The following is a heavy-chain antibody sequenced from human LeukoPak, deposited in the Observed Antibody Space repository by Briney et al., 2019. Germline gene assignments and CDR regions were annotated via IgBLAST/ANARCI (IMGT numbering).Heavy chain of an antibody. CDR3: APVPSYCGGDCYSDY. CDR1: GGSFSGYY. Sequence: SETLSLTCAVYGGSFSGYYWSWIRQPPGKGLEWIGEINHSGSTNYNPSLKSRVTISVDTSKNQFSLKLSSVTAAGTAVYYCAPVPSYCGGDCYSDYWGQGTLVTVSS. V-gene: IGHV4-34*01. CDR2: INHSGST. J-gene: IGHJ4*02. D-gene: IGHD2-21*02.